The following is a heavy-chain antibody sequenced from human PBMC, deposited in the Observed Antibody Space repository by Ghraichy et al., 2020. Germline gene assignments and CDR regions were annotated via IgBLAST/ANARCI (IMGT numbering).Heavy chain of an antibody. D-gene: IGHD2-2*01. CDR3: TRDQTLVVDHDAFDF. CDR1: GFTFNSYS. V-gene: IGHV3-21*01. CDR2: ISPGGDYI. Sequence: GGSLRLSCAASGFTFNSYSLNWVRQAPGKGLEWVSSISPGGDYIFYSDSVKGRFTLSRDNARNSVFLQMNSLRAEDTAVYYCTRDQTLVVDHDAFDFWGQGTMVTVSS. J-gene: IGHJ3*01.